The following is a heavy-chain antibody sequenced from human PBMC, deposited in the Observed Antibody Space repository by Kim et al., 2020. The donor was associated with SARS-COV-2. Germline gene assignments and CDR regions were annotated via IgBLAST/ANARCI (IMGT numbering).Heavy chain of an antibody. CDR3: AGGLAARCWYFDL. Sequence: CTPSLKSRVTISVDTAKNQFSLMLSSVTGADTAVYYCAGGLAARCWYFDLWGRGTLVTVSS. J-gene: IGHJ2*01. D-gene: IGHD6-6*01. V-gene: IGHV4-4*09.